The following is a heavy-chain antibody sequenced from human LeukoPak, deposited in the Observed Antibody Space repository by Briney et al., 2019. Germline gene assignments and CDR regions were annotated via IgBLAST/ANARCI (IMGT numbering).Heavy chain of an antibody. V-gene: IGHV4-4*07. J-gene: IGHJ3*02. Sequence: SETLSLTCTVSGGSISSYYWSWIRQPAGKGLEWIGRIYTSGSTNYNPSLKSRVTMSVDTSKNQFSLKLSSATAADTAVYYCARILGYCSGGSCRDAFDIWGQGTMVTVSS. CDR2: IYTSGST. CDR1: GGSISSYY. CDR3: ARILGYCSGGSCRDAFDI. D-gene: IGHD2-15*01.